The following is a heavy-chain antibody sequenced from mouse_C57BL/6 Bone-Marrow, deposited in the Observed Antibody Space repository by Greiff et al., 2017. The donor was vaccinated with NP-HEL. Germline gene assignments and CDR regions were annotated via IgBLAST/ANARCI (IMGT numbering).Heavy chain of an antibody. CDR2: IYPRDGST. CDR3: ARSIYYYGSSYPFGY. Sequence: QVQLQQSGPELVKPGASVKLSCKASGYTFTSYDINWVKQRPGQGLEWIGWIYPRDGSTKYNEKFKGKATLTVDTSSSTAYMELHSLTSEDSAVYFCARSIYYYGSSYPFGYWGQGTTLTVSS. D-gene: IGHD1-1*01. CDR1: GYTFTSYD. V-gene: IGHV1-85*01. J-gene: IGHJ2*01.